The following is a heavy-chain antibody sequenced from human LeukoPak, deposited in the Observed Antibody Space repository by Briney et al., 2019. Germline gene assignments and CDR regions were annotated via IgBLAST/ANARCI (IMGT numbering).Heavy chain of an antibody. D-gene: IGHD6-19*01. Sequence: GGSLRLSCAASGFTFGSYWMSWVRQAPGKGLEWVTNIKQDGSEKNYVDSVKGRFTISRDNAKNSLFLQMNSLRPEDTAVHYCARDSGRVNYWGQGTLVTVSS. J-gene: IGHJ4*02. V-gene: IGHV3-7*01. CDR3: ARDSGRVNY. CDR1: GFTFGSYW. CDR2: IKQDGSEK.